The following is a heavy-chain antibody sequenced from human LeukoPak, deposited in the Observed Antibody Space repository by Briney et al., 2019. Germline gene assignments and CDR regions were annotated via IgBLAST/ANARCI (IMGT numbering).Heavy chain of an antibody. CDR1: GFTFSTYG. V-gene: IGHV3-30*02. J-gene: IGHJ4*02. CDR2: IRYDGNNK. Sequence: GGSLRLSCAASGFTFSTYGMHWVRQAPGKGLEWVAFIRYDGNNKYYADSVKGRFTISRDNSKNTLYLQMNSLRAEDAAGYYCAKTPNRVVVPAAMPFDYWGQGTLVTVSS. D-gene: IGHD2-2*01. CDR3: AKTPNRVVVPAAMPFDY.